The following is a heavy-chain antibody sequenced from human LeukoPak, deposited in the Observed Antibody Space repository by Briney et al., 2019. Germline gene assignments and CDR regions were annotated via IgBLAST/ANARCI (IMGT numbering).Heavy chain of an antibody. CDR2: ISYDGSNK. CDR1: GFTFSSYA. J-gene: IGHJ3*02. Sequence: GGSLRLSCAASGFTFSSYAMHWVRQAPGKGLEWVAVISYDGSNKYYADSVKGRFTISRDNSKNTLYLQMNSLRAEDSAVYYAVTKLERAFDIWGQGTMVTVSS. D-gene: IGHD4-17*01. V-gene: IGHV3-30-3*01. CDR3: VTKLERAFDI.